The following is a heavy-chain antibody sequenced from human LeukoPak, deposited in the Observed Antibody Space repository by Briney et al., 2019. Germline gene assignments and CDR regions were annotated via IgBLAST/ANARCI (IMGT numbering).Heavy chain of an antibody. V-gene: IGHV3-9*01. CDR3: ARVDRFGESTHYFDD. D-gene: IGHD3-10*01. J-gene: IGHJ4*02. CDR1: GFTFDDYA. CDR2: ISWNSGSI. Sequence: LRLSCAASGFTFDDYAMHWVRQAPGKGLEWVSGISWNSGSIGYADSVKGRFTISRDNAKNSLYLQMNSLRAEDTAVYYCARVDRFGESTHYFDDWGQGTLVTVSS.